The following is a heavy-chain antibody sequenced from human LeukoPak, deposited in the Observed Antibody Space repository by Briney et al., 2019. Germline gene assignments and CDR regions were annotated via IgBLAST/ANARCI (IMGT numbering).Heavy chain of an antibody. J-gene: IGHJ4*02. V-gene: IGHV3-30*04. CDR3: ARDRQMVPYY. Sequence: GGSLRLSCAASAFSISPYALHWVRQAPGKGLEWVAVISYDGSNKYYADSVKGRFTISRDNSKNTLYLQMNSLRAEDTALYYCARDRQMVPYYWGQGTLVTVSS. CDR1: AFSISPYA. CDR2: ISYDGSNK. D-gene: IGHD6-13*01.